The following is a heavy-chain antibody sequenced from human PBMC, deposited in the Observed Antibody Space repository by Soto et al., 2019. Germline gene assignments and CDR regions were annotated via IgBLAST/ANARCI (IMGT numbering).Heavy chain of an antibody. CDR1: GGTFSSYA. D-gene: IGHD3-10*01. V-gene: IGHV1-69*06. CDR3: ARQTLDYGAGSDQSDY. Sequence: QVQLVQSGAEVKKPGSSVKVSCKASGGTFSSYAISWVRQAPGQGLEWMGGIIPIFGTANYAQKFQGRVTITADKSTSTAYMELSSLRSEDTAVYYCARQTLDYGAGSDQSDYWGQGTLVTVSS. CDR2: IIPIFGTA. J-gene: IGHJ4*02.